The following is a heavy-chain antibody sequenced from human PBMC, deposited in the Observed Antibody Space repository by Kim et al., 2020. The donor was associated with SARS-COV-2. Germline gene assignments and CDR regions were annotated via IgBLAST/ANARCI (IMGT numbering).Heavy chain of an antibody. D-gene: IGHD5-18*01. CDR3: ARESGTWQYSYGYGPFDY. CDR1: GYTFTSYG. Sequence: ASVKVSCKASGYTFTSYGISWVRQAPGQGLEWMGWISAYNGNTNYAQKLQGRVTMTTDTSTSTAYMELRSLRSDDTAVYYCARESGTWQYSYGYGPFDYWGQGTLVTVSS. CDR2: ISAYNGNT. J-gene: IGHJ4*02. V-gene: IGHV1-18*01.